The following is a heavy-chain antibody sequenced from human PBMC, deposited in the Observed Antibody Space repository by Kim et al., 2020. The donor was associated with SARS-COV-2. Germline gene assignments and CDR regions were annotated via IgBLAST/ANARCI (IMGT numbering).Heavy chain of an antibody. CDR3: AKDILPAGLFFDY. D-gene: IGHD2-2*01. CDR1: GFSFSDYY. V-gene: IGHV3-11*01. Sequence: GGSLRLSCAASGFSFSDYYMGWIRQAPGKGLECVSYISGGGAIYYADSVKGRFTISRDNAKNSMYLQMNSLRAEDTAMYYCAKDILPAGLFFDYWGQGAL. J-gene: IGHJ4*02. CDR2: ISGGGAI.